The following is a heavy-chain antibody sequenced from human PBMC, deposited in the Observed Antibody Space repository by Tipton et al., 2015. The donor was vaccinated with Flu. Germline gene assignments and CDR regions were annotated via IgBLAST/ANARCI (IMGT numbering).Heavy chain of an antibody. Sequence: SLRLSCAASGFTFSSYEMNWVRQAPGKGLEWLSYISSSGSTISYADSVRGRFTISRDNTKKSLYLQLNSLRAEDTAIYYCARDWGNSNPQFDYWGQGTLVTVSS. CDR1: GFTFSSYE. D-gene: IGHD3-16*01. CDR3: ARDWGNSNPQFDY. CDR2: ISSSGSTI. V-gene: IGHV3-48*03. J-gene: IGHJ4*02.